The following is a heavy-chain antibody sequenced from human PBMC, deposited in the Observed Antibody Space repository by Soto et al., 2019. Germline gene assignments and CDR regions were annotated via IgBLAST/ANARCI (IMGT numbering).Heavy chain of an antibody. Sequence: SETLSLTCTVSGGSISSTSSYWAWIRQPPGKGLEWVGSIYYLGNTYYNPSLGSRVTISVDTSKNQFSLKLSSVTAADTAVYYCARGVLEWLLRDSYYYYMDVWGKGTTVTVSS. CDR3: ARGVLEWLLRDSYYYYMDV. CDR1: GGSISSTSSY. D-gene: IGHD3-3*01. CDR2: IYYLGNT. V-gene: IGHV4-39*01. J-gene: IGHJ6*03.